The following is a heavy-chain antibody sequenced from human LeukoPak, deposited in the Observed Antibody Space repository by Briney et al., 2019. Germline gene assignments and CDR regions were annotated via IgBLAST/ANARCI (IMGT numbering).Heavy chain of an antibody. D-gene: IGHD6-6*01. CDR3: ARGYSSSLSY. CDR2: IIPILGIA. J-gene: IGHJ4*02. V-gene: IGHV1-69*04. Sequence: VASVKVSCKASGYTFTGYYMHWVRQAPGQGLEWMGRIIPILGIANYAQKFQGRVTITADKSTSTAYMELSSLRSEDTAVYYCARGYSSSLSYWGEGTLVTVSS. CDR1: GYTFTGYY.